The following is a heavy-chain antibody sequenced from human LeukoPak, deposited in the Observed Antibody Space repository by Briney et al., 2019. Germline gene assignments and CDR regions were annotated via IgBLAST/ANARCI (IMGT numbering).Heavy chain of an antibody. CDR1: GGSISSSSYY. Sequence: SETLSLTCTVSGGSISSSSYYWGWIRQPPGKGLEWIGRVYYTGSTYYNPSLQSRVTISVDTSKNQFSLKLSSVTAADTAVYYCARERDLTGTTDYWGQGTLVTVSS. V-gene: IGHV4-39*07. CDR2: VYYTGST. J-gene: IGHJ4*02. CDR3: ARERDLTGTTDY. D-gene: IGHD1-7*01.